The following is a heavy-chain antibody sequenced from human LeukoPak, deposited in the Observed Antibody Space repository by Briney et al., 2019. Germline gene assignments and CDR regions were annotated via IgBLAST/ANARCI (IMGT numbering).Heavy chain of an antibody. CDR3: ARDKEYSRCFQH. CDR2: ISRSGSTI. D-gene: IGHD6-6*01. J-gene: IGHJ1*01. Sequence: GGSLRLSCVVSGFTFSNYEMNWVRQAPGKGLEWVSYISRSGSTIYYADSVKGRFTISRDNAKNSLYMEMKSLRAEDTAVYYCARDKEYSRCFQHWGQGTLVTVSS. CDR1: GFTFSNYE. V-gene: IGHV3-48*03.